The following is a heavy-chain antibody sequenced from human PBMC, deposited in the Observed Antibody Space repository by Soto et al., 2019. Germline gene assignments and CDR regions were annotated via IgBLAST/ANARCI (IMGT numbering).Heavy chain of an antibody. CDR2: ISGSGGST. CDR1: GFTFSSYA. Sequence: GGSLRLSCAASGFTFSSYAMSWVRQAPGKGLEWVSAISGSGGSTYYADSVKGRFTISRDNSKNTLYLQMNSLRAEDTAVYYCAKDQLDFGVVISYYFDYWGQGTLVTVSS. CDR3: AKDQLDFGVVISYYFDY. V-gene: IGHV3-23*01. J-gene: IGHJ4*02. D-gene: IGHD3-3*01.